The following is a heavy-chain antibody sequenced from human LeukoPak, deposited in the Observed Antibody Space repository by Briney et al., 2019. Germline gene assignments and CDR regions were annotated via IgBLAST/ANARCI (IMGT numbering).Heavy chain of an antibody. CDR2: IYHSGST. D-gene: IGHD2-15*01. J-gene: IGHJ4*02. V-gene: IGHV4-30-2*01. CDR3: ARQSLGYCSGGSCYDFDY. CDR1: GGSISSGGYS. Sequence: PSETLSLTCAVSGGSISSGGYSWSWIRQPPGKGLEWIGYIYHSGSTYYNPSLKSRVTISVDRSKNQSSLKLSSVTAADTAVYYCARQSLGYCSGGSCYDFDYWGQGTLVTVSS.